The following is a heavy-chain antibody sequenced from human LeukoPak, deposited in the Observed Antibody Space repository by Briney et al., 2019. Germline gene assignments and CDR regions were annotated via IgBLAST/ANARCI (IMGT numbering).Heavy chain of an antibody. J-gene: IGHJ3*02. V-gene: IGHV3-33*01. CDR1: GFTFSSYG. CDR2: IWYDGSNK. Sequence: GRSLRLSCAASGFTFSSYGMHWVRQALGKGLEWVAVIWYDGSNKYYADSVKGRFTISRDNSKNTLYLQMNSLRAEDTAVYYCARGLHDAFDIWGQGTMVTVSS. CDR3: ARGLHDAFDI.